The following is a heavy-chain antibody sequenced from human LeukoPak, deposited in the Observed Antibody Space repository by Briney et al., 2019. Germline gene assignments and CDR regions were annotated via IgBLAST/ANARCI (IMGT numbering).Heavy chain of an antibody. D-gene: IGHD5-24*01. CDR2: INHSGST. Sequence: KPSETLSLTCTVYGGSFSIYYWTCLPHPPGKGLEWIGEINHSGSTNYNPSLKSRVTISVDTYKNQFSLNLNSVTAADTAVYYCARAGGYSLNWFHPRRQPTLVIVSS. CDR1: GGSFSIYY. V-gene: IGHV4-34*01. CDR3: ARAGGYSLNWFHP. J-gene: IGHJ5*02.